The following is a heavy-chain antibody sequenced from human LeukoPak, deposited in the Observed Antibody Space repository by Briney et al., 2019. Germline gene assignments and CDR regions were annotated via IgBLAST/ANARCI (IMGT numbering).Heavy chain of an antibody. D-gene: IGHD1-26*01. Sequence: ASVKVSCKASGYTFTGYYIHWVRQAPGQGLEWMGRINPNTGGTYYAQEFQDRVTMTRDTSITTAYMDLSRLRSDDAAVYYCARDRGGTYYVPINWGQGTLVTVSS. CDR2: INPNTGGT. V-gene: IGHV1-2*06. J-gene: IGHJ4*02. CDR1: GYTFTGYY. CDR3: ARDRGGTYYVPIN.